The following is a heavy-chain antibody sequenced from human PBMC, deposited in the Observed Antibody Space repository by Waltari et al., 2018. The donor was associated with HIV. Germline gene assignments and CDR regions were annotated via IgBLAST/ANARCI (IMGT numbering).Heavy chain of an antibody. CDR3: FYYSNTESYGLDV. CDR2: INPKSGVT. D-gene: IGHD3-22*01. V-gene: IGHV1-2*06. Sequence: QGQLVQSGAEVKKPGASVKVSCKASGYTFPAHYIHWVRPAPGQGLEWMGRINPKSGVTHYAQKFQDRVTVTRDTSITTAYMELSSLRSDDTARYFCFYYSNTESYGLDVWGQGTTVTVSS. CDR1: GYTFPAHY. J-gene: IGHJ6*02.